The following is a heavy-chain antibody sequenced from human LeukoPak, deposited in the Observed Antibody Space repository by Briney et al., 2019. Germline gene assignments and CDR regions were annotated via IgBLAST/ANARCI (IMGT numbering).Heavy chain of an antibody. CDR2: HYHNEDT. CDR3: GRAADS. Sequence: SETLSLTCTVSGGLTGSGTYYWGWIRQPPGKGLEWIGSHYHNEDTYYNPSLKSRVTISVDTSKSQFSLRLTSVTAADTAVYFCGRAADSWGQGILVTVSS. CDR1: GGLTGSGTYY. D-gene: IGHD2-15*01. J-gene: IGHJ4*02. V-gene: IGHV4-39*01.